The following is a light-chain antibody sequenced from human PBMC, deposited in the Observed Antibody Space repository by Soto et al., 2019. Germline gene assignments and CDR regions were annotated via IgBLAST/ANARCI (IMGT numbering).Light chain of an antibody. Sequence: QSAQTQPPSASGSPGQSVTISCTGTSSDVGGYNYVSWYQQHPGKAPKLMIYEVSKRPSGVPDRFSGSKSGNTASLTVSGLQAEDEADYYCSSYAGSNLWVFGGGTKLTVL. CDR2: EVS. J-gene: IGLJ3*02. V-gene: IGLV2-8*01. CDR3: SSYAGSNLWV. CDR1: SSDVGGYNY.